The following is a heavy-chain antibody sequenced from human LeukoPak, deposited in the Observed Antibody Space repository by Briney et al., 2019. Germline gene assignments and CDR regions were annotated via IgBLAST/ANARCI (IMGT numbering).Heavy chain of an antibody. D-gene: IGHD3-16*02. CDR1: GYTFTSYT. J-gene: IGHJ4*02. V-gene: IGHV1-18*04. CDR3: ERGHDFVWGSYRTSFDY. Sequence: ASVKVSCKASGYTFTSYTITWVRQAPGQGLEWMGWISAYNGNTNYAQKFQDRVTMTTDTSTSTAYMELRSLRSDDTAVYYCERGHDFVWGSYRTSFDYWGQGTLVTVSS. CDR2: ISAYNGNT.